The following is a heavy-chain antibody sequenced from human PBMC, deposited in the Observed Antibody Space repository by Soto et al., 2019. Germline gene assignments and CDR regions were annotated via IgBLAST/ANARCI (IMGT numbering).Heavy chain of an antibody. Sequence: PSETLSLTCTVSGGSVSSGSYYWSWIRQPPGKGLEWIGYIYYSGSTNYNPSLKSRVTISVDTSKNQFSLKLSSVTAADTAVYYCARHRYNWNDRRSHYYYGMDVWGQGTTVTVSS. CDR1: GGSVSSGSYY. J-gene: IGHJ6*02. CDR2: IYYSGST. CDR3: ARHRYNWNDRRSHYYYGMDV. D-gene: IGHD1-1*01. V-gene: IGHV4-61*01.